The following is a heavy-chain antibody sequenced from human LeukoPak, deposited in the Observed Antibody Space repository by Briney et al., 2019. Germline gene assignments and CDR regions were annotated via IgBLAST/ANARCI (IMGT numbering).Heavy chain of an antibody. J-gene: IGHJ6*03. V-gene: IGHV4-39*01. CDR1: GGSISSSSYY. CDR3: ARHGPYSSSSGYYYCYMDV. D-gene: IGHD6-6*01. CDR2: IYYSGST. Sequence: SETLSLTCTVPGGSISSSSYYWGWIRQPPGKGLEWIGSIYYSGSTYYNPSLKSRVTISVDTSKNQFSLKLSSVTATDTAVYYCARHGPYSSSSGYYYCYMDVWGKGTTVTVSS.